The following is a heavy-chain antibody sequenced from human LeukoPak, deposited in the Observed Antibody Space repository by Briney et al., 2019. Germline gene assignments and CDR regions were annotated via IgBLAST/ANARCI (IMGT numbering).Heavy chain of an antibody. CDR2: ISYDGSNK. Sequence: PGRSLRLSCAASGFTFSSYAMHWVRQAPGKGLEWVAVISYDGSNKYYADSVKGRFTISRDNPKNTLYLQMNSLRAEDTALYYCAKDMESGSSWFYYFDYWGQGTLVTVSS. CDR3: AKDMESGSSWFYYFDY. V-gene: IGHV3-30-3*01. J-gene: IGHJ4*02. CDR1: GFTFSSYA. D-gene: IGHD6-13*01.